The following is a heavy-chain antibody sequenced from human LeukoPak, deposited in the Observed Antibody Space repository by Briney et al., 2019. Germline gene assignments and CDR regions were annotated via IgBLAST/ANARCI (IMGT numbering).Heavy chain of an antibody. D-gene: IGHD2-15*01. Sequence: GGSLRLSCAASGFTFSSYAMSWVRQAPGKGLEWVSGITGSSGRTFYADSVTGRFTISRDNSKNTLYLQMNSLRADDTALYYCAKDTGDSDGDFDYWGQGIMVTVSS. J-gene: IGHJ4*02. CDR1: GFTFSSYA. CDR2: ITGSSGRT. V-gene: IGHV3-23*01. CDR3: AKDTGDSDGDFDY.